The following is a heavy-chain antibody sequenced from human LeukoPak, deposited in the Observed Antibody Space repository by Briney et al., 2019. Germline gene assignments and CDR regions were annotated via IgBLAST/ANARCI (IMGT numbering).Heavy chain of an antibody. CDR3: ARGILGYCSSTSCHAPGPGDY. Sequence: PSQTLSLTCTVSGGSISSGGYYWSWIRQHPGKGLEWIGYIYYSGSTYYNPSLKSRVTISVDTSKNQFSLKLSSVTAADTAVYYCARGILGYCSSTSCHAPGPGDYWGQGTLVTVSS. V-gene: IGHV4-31*03. CDR1: GGSISSGGYY. CDR2: IYYSGST. J-gene: IGHJ4*02. D-gene: IGHD2-2*01.